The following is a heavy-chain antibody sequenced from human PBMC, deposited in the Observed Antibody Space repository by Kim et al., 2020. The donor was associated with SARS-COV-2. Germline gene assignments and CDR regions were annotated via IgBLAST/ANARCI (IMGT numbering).Heavy chain of an antibody. CDR3: ANFPAGDFDY. CDR1: GFTFSSYA. Sequence: GGSLRLSCVASGFTFSSYAMHWVRQAPGKGLEWVAVISYDGSDKYYGDSVKGRFTISRDNSKNTLFLQMNSLRAEDTAMYFCANFPAGDFDYWGQGTLVTVSS. CDR2: ISYDGSDK. V-gene: IGHV3-30*18. J-gene: IGHJ4*02.